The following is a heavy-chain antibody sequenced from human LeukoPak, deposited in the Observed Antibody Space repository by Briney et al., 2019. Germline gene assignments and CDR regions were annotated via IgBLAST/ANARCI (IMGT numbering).Heavy chain of an antibody. D-gene: IGHD1-26*01. V-gene: IGHV3-23*01. Sequence: GGSLRLSCAASGFTFSSYAMSWARQAPGKGLEWVSAISGSGGSTYYADSVKGRFTISRDNSKNTLYLQMNSLRAEDTAVYYCAKDSGATTGSIIWGQGTLVTVSS. CDR2: ISGSGGST. CDR3: AKDSGATTGSII. J-gene: IGHJ4*02. CDR1: GFTFSSYA.